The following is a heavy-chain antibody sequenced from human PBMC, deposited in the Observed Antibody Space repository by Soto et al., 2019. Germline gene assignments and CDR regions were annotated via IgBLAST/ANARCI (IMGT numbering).Heavy chain of an antibody. CDR2: MNPNSGNT. CDR1: GYTFTSYD. J-gene: IGHJ6*02. D-gene: IGHD3-16*01. Sequence: ASVKVSCKASGYTFTSYDINWVRQASGQGLEWMGWMNPNSGNTVYAQRFQGKFNMTWDTSLSTAYMEVGSLTSDDAAIYYCARGNPFNYAGFDVWGQGTTVTVSS. CDR3: ARGNPFNYAGFDV. V-gene: IGHV1-8*01.